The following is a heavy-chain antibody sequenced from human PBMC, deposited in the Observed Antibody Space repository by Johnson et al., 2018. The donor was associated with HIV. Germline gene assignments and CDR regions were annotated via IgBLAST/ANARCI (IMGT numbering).Heavy chain of an antibody. CDR3: ARDPGHSGSYREAFDI. CDR1: GFTFSSYA. CDR2: ISGSTI. V-gene: IGHV3-48*04. Sequence: VQLMESGGGLVQPGGSLRLSCAASGFTFSSYAMSWVRQAPGKGLEWVSAISGSTIYYADSVKGRLTISRDNAKNSLYLQMNSLRAEDTAVYYCARDPGHSGSYREAFDIWGQGTMVTVSS. D-gene: IGHD1-26*01. J-gene: IGHJ3*02.